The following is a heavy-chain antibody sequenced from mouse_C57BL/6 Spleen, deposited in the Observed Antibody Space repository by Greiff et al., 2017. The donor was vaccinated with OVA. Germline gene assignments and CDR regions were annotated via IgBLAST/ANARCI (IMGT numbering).Heavy chain of an antibody. D-gene: IGHD3-2*02. J-gene: IGHJ3*01. Sequence: VKLVESGPGLVSPSQSLSITCTVSGFSLTSYGVHWVRQPPGKGLEWLVVIWSDGSTTYNSALKSRLSISKDNSKSQVFLKMNSLQTDDTAMYYCARHKRSSGYVGDYWGQGTLVTVSA. V-gene: IGHV2-6-1*01. CDR3: ARHKRSSGYVGDY. CDR1: GFSLTSYG. CDR2: IWSDGST.